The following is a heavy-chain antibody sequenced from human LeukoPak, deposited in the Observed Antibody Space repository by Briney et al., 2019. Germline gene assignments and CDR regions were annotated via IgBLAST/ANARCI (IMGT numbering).Heavy chain of an antibody. J-gene: IGHJ4*02. Sequence: GGSLRLSCAASGFTFSSYWMHWVRHAPGKGLVWVSRINSDGSSITYADSVKGRFTISRDNAKNTLYLQMHSLRVEDTAVYYCAREGRVSGYDFDCWGQGTLVTVSS. V-gene: IGHV3-74*03. CDR1: GFTFSSYW. CDR2: INSDGSSI. CDR3: AREGRVSGYDFDC. D-gene: IGHD5-12*01.